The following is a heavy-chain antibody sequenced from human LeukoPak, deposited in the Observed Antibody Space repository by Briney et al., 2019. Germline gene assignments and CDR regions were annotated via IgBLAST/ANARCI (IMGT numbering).Heavy chain of an antibody. D-gene: IGHD4-23*01. J-gene: IGHJ4*02. CDR1: GFTFDDYA. V-gene: IGHV3-9*01. CDR3: ARDQGYGGNSDY. Sequence: GRSLRLSCAASGFTFDDYAMHWVRQAPGKGLEWVSGISWNSGSIGYADSVKGRFTISRDNAKNTLYLQMNSLRAEDTAVYYCARDQGYGGNSDYWGQGTLVTVSS. CDR2: ISWNSGSI.